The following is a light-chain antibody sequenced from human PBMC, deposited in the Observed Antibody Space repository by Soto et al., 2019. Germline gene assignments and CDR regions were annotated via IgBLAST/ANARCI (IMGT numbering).Light chain of an antibody. Sequence: DIQMTHSPSSLSASVGDRVTITCRASQSISSYLNWYQQKPGKAPTPLLYAASSLQSGVPSRFSGRGSGTDFTLTISSLQTEDFATYYCQHSYSTPYTFVQGTKLEIK. J-gene: IGKJ2*01. CDR1: QSISSY. CDR2: AAS. V-gene: IGKV1-39*01. CDR3: QHSYSTPYT.